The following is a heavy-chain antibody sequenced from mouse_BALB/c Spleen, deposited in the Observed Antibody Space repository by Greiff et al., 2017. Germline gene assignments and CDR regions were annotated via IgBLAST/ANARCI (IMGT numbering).Heavy chain of an antibody. CDR2: ISSGSSTI. Sequence: VQLKESGGGLVQPGGSRKLSCAASGFTFSSFGMHWVRQAPEKGLEWVAYISSGSSTIYYADTVKGRFTISRDNPKNTLFLQMTSLRSEDTAMYYCARDNYYGSSSRYFDYWGQGTTLTVSS. CDR3: ARDNYYGSSSRYFDY. CDR1: GFTFSSFG. D-gene: IGHD1-1*01. V-gene: IGHV5-17*02. J-gene: IGHJ2*01.